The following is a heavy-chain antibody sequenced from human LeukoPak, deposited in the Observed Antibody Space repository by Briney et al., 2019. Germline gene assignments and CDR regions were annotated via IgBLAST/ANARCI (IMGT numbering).Heavy chain of an antibody. CDR2: INHSGST. CDR3: ARGLGDADY. D-gene: IGHD5-24*01. CDR1: GGSFSGYY. J-gene: IGHJ4*02. V-gene: IGHV4-34*01. Sequence: SETLSLTCAVYGGSFSGYYWSWIRQPPGKGLEWIGEINHSGSTNYNPSLKSRVTVSVDTSKNQFSLKLSSVTAADTAVYYCARGLGDADYWGQGTLVTVSS.